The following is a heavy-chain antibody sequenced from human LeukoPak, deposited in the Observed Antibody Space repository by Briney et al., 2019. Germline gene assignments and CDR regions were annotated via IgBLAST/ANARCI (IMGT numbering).Heavy chain of an antibody. CDR1: GGSISSGTYY. J-gene: IGHJ4*02. D-gene: IGHD5-24*01. V-gene: IGHV4-61*02. CDR3: ARERRDGYNWYYFDY. CDR2: IYTSGST. Sequence: PSETLSLTCTVSGGSISSGTYYWSWIRQPAGKGLEWIGRIYTSGSTNYNPSLKSRVTMSVDTSKNQFSLKLSSVTAADTAVYYCARERRDGYNWYYFDYWGQGTLVTVSS.